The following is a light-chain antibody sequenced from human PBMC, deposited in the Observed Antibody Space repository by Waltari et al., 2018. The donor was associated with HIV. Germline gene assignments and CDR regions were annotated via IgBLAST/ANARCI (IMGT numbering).Light chain of an antibody. CDR1: SSDVGGYNP. Sequence: QSALTQPASVSGSPGQCLTISCTGTSSDVGGYNPVSCYQQHPAKAPNCIIYDVSNRRSGVRNRCSGYNPGKTASLTVSVHQADDEADYHCTSFTDISTKGFGTATKFTLL. CDR2: DVS. J-gene: IGLJ1*01. CDR3: TSFTDISTKG. V-gene: IGLV2-14*03.